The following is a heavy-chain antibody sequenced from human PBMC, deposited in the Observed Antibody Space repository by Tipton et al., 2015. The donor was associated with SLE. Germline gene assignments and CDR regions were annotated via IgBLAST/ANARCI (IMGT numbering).Heavy chain of an antibody. D-gene: IGHD1-7*01. CDR3: ARDLTNLELEDIFVDN. CDR1: GVSISSYY. CDR2: IYTSGST. Sequence: TLSLTCTVSGVSISSYYWSWIRQPAGKGLEWIGRIYTSGSTNYNPSLKSRVTMSVDTSKSQFSLNLSSVTAADTAVYYCARDLTNLELEDIFVDNWGQGTLVNVSS. J-gene: IGHJ4*02. V-gene: IGHV4-4*07.